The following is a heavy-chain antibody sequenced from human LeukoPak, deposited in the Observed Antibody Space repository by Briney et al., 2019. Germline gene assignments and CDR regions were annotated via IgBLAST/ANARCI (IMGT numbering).Heavy chain of an antibody. CDR3: ARDRLEDCSSTSCHHNWFDP. J-gene: IGHJ5*02. CDR1: GGSISSSNW. Sequence: SETLSLTCAVSGGSISSSNWWSWVRQPPGKGLEWIGEIYHSGSTNYNPSLKSRVTISVDKSKNQFSLKLSSVTAADTAVYYCARDRLEDCSSTSCHHNWFDPWGQGTLVTVSS. V-gene: IGHV4-4*02. D-gene: IGHD2-2*01. CDR2: IYHSGST.